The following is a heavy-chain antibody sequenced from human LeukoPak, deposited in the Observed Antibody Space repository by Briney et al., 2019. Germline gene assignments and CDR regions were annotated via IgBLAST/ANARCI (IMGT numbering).Heavy chain of an antibody. Sequence: SQTLSLTCTVSGDSISSGGYYWSWIRQPPGKGLEWIGYIYHSGSTYYNPSLESQVTISVDRSKNQFSLKLSSVTAADTAVYYCAREQLAKFDYWGQGTLVTVSS. J-gene: IGHJ4*02. CDR1: GDSISSGGYY. CDR3: AREQLAKFDY. CDR2: IYHSGST. V-gene: IGHV4-30-2*01. D-gene: IGHD6-13*01.